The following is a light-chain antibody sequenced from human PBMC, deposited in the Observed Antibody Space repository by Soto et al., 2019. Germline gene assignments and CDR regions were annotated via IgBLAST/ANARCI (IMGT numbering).Light chain of an antibody. Sequence: EILLTQSPATLSLSPGERATLSCRARQSISSYLAWYQQKPGQPPRLLIYDASNRATGIPARFSGSESGTDFTLTISSVEPEDFAVYYCQKRDSWPPVYTFGQGTKLEI. J-gene: IGKJ2*01. CDR3: QKRDSWPPVYT. V-gene: IGKV3-11*01. CDR1: QSISSY. CDR2: DAS.